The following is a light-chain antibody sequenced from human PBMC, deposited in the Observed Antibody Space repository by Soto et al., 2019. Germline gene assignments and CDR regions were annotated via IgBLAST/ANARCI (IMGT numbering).Light chain of an antibody. CDR1: RLGDKY. CDR2: QNN. CDR3: QAWDSSTDNYV. Sequence: SYELTQPPSVSVSPGQTASITCSGDRLGDKYACWYQQKPGQSPLLVISQNNERPSGIPERFSGSNSGNTATLTISETQTMDEADYYCQAWDSSTDNYVFGTGTKVTVL. J-gene: IGLJ1*01. V-gene: IGLV3-1*01.